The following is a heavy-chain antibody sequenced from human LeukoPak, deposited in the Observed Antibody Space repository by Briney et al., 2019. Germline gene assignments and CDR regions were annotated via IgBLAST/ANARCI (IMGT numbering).Heavy chain of an antibody. V-gene: IGHV1-18*01. CDR2: ISAYNGNT. J-gene: IGHJ4*02. CDR1: GYTFTSYG. D-gene: IGHD2-15*01. Sequence: ASVKVSCKASGYTFTSYGISWVRQAPGQGLEWMGWISAYNGNTNYAQKLQGRVTVTTDTSTSTAYMELRSLRSDDTAVYYCTVAATDRGLYYFDYWGQGTLVTVSS. CDR3: TVAATDRGLYYFDY.